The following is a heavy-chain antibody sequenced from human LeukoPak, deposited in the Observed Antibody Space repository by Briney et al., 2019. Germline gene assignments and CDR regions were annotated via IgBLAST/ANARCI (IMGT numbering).Heavy chain of an antibody. CDR2: INHNGST. Sequence: SETLSLTCAVYGGSFSGYYWSWIRQPPGKGLEWIGEINHNGSTNYNPSLKSRVTISVDTSKNQFSLKLSSVTAADTAVYYCARSRVLWLYIDYWGQGTLVTVSS. D-gene: IGHD2-2*01. V-gene: IGHV4-34*01. CDR1: GGSFSGYY. CDR3: ARSRVLWLYIDY. J-gene: IGHJ4*02.